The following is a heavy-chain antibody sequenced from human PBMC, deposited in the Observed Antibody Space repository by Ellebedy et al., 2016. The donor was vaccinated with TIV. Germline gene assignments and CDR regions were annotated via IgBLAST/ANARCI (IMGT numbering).Heavy chain of an antibody. CDR3: AAGAGWLIDY. Sequence: PGGSLRLSCAGSGFTFSNNWMNWVRQAPGKGLEWVANIKKDGSEKYYVDSVKGRFTISRDNAKSSLYLQMNSLRAEDTAMYYCAAGAGWLIDYWGQGTLVTVFS. CDR2: IKKDGSEK. V-gene: IGHV3-7*03. D-gene: IGHD6-19*01. J-gene: IGHJ4*02. CDR1: GFTFSNNW.